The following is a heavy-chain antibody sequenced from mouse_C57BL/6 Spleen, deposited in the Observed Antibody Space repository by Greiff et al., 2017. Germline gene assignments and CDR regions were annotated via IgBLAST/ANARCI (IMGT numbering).Heavy chain of an antibody. CDR2: IYPRSGNT. D-gene: IGHD3-2*02. CDR3: ARSPGQLRLYAMDY. CDR1: GYTFTSYG. J-gene: IGHJ4*01. Sequence: VMLVESGAELARPGASVKLSCKASGYTFTSYGISWVKQRTGQGLEWIGEIYPRSGNTYYNEKFKGKATLTADKSSSTAYMELRSLTSEDSAVYFCARSPGQLRLYAMDYWGQGTSVTVSS. V-gene: IGHV1-81*01.